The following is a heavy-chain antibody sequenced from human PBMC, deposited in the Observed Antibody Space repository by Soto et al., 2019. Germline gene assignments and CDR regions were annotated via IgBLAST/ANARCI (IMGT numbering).Heavy chain of an antibody. CDR1: GFTFSSYG. J-gene: IGHJ6*02. V-gene: IGHV3-30*18. CDR2: ISYDGTNK. Sequence: QVQLVESGGGVVQPGRSLRLSCAASGFTFSSYGMHWVRQAPGKGLEWVAVISYDGTNKYYADSVRGRFTISRDNSKNXQYLQMNSLRAEDTAVYYCAKDYYGSASYLRAPMDVWGQGTTVTVSS. CDR3: AKDYYGSASYLRAPMDV. D-gene: IGHD3-10*01.